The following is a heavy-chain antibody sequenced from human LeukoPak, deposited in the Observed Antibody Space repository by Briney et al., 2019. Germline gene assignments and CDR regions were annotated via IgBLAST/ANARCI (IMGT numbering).Heavy chain of an antibody. CDR2: IYYRSKWYS. D-gene: IGHD3-9*01. J-gene: IGHJ4*02. CDR1: GDSVSGNRAT. V-gene: IGHV6-1*01. Sequence: PSQTLSLTCAISGDSVSGNRATWNWFRQSPSRGLEWLGRIYYRSKWYSDYAVSVKGRITINPDTSKNQFSLLLNSVTPEDTAVYFCGRAEHDWGSDYWGQGTLVTVSS. CDR3: GRAEHDWGSDY.